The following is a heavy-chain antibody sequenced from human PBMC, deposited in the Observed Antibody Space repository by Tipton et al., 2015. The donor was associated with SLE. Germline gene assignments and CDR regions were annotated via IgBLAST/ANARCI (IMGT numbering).Heavy chain of an antibody. CDR2: ITYGGST. V-gene: IGHV4-39*07. Sequence: TLSLTCTVSGASISSSGYYWGWVRQSPGRGLEWIATITYGGSTLCNPSLKSRVTMSVETSKNQFSLKVNSVTAADTAVYYCAVNVVVKVQVDYWGPGALVTVSA. J-gene: IGHJ4*02. CDR3: AVNVVVKVQVDY. CDR1: GASISSSGYY. D-gene: IGHD2-21*01.